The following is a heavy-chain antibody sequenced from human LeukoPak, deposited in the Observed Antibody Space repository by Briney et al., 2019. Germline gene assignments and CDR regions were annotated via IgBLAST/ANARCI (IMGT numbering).Heavy chain of an antibody. D-gene: IGHD2-21*02. CDR3: ARYSINVVVTAILDY. V-gene: IGHV3-23*01. CDR1: GFTFSSYA. Sequence: GGSLRLSCAASGFTFSSYAMSWVRQAPGKGLEWVSAISGSGGSTYYADSVKGRFTISRDNSKNTLYLQINSLRAEDTAVYYCARYSINVVVTAILDYWGQGTLVTVAS. CDR2: ISGSGGST. J-gene: IGHJ4*02.